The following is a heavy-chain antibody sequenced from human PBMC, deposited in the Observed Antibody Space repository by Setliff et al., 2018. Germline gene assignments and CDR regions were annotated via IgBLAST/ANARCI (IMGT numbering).Heavy chain of an antibody. D-gene: IGHD6-13*01. V-gene: IGHV5-51*01. J-gene: IGHJ3*02. CDR1: GYSFTSYW. CDR2: IYPGDSDT. Sequence: GESLTISCKASGYSFTSYWIGWVRQMPGKGLEWMGIIYPGDSDTRYSPSFQGQVTISADKSISTAYLQWSSLKASDTAMYYCARRAPPSYSSSWSDAFDIWGQGTMVTVSS. CDR3: ARRAPPSYSSSWSDAFDI.